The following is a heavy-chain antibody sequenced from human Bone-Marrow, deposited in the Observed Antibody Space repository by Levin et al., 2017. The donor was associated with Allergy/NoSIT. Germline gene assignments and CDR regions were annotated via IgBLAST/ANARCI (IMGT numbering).Heavy chain of an antibody. D-gene: IGHD2-15*01. CDR3: ARDRVITSGSTYYYYGMDV. J-gene: IGHJ6*02. CDR1: GGSISTSF. Sequence: LSQTLSLPCTVSGGSISTSFWSWIRQPPGKGLEWIGHLSSSGSSNYNPSLKSRVTISVDTSKNQLSLKLTSVTAADRAVYYCARDRVITSGSTYYYYGMDVWGQGTTVTVSS. V-gene: IGHV4-59*01. CDR2: LSSSGSS.